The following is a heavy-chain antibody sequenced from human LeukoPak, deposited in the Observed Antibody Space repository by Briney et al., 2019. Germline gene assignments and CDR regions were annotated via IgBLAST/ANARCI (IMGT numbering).Heavy chain of an antibody. CDR3: ARAIRQVDY. CDR1: GFTFSGYY. D-gene: IGHD2-21*01. V-gene: IGHV3-11*06. Sequence: GGSLRLSCAASGFTFSGYYMSWIRQAPGKGLEWVSYISSSGSYTNYADSVKGRFTISRDNAKNSLYLQMNSLRAEDTAVYYCARAIRQVDYWGQGTLVTVSS. CDR2: ISSSGSYT. J-gene: IGHJ4*02.